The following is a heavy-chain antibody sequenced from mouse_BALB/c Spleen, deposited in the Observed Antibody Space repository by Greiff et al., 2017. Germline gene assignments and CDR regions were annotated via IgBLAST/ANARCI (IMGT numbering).Heavy chain of an antibody. CDR3: ARRGYVHPFDY. D-gene: IGHD2-10*02. CDR1: GYTFTSYW. Sequence: VQLQQSGAELMKPGASVKISCKATGYTFTSYWIEWVKQRPGHGLEWIGEILPGSGSTNYNEKFKGKATLTADASSNTTYMQLSSLTSEDSAVYYCARRGYVHPFDYWGQGTTVTVSS. J-gene: IGHJ2*01. CDR2: ILPGSGST. V-gene: IGHV1-9*01.